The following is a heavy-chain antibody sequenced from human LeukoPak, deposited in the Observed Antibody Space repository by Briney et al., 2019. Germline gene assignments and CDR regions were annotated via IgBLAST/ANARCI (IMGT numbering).Heavy chain of an antibody. CDR1: GGSISSYY. D-gene: IGHD6-6*01. J-gene: IGHJ4*02. CDR3: ARDRLEYRTSSLNY. V-gene: IGHV4-59*01. CDR2: IYYSGST. Sequence: SETLSLTCTVSGGSISSYYWSWIRQPPGKGLEWIGYIYYSGSTNYNPSLKSRVTISVDTSKNQFSLKLSSVTAADTAVYYCARDRLEYRTSSLNYWGQGTLVTVSS.